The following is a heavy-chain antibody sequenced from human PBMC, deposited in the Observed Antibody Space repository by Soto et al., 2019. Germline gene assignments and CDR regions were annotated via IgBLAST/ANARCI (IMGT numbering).Heavy chain of an antibody. V-gene: IGHV4-30-2*01. D-gene: IGHD3-3*01. Sequence: SETLSLTCAVSGGSISSGGYSWSWIRQPPGKGLEWIGYIYQSGSTYYNPSLKSRVTISVDRSKNQFSLKLTSVTAADTAVYYCARGDASIFVSQYHLDYWGQCTMVTVSS. CDR1: GGSISSGGYS. CDR2: IYQSGST. CDR3: ARGDASIFVSQYHLDY. J-gene: IGHJ4*02.